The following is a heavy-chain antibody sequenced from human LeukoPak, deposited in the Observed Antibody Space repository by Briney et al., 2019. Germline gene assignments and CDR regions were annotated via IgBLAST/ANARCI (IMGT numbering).Heavy chain of an antibody. D-gene: IGHD5-18*01. J-gene: IGHJ4*02. V-gene: IGHV4-59*01. CDR2: IYYSGST. Sequence: PSETLSLTCTVSGGSTSSYYWSWIRQPPGKGLEWIGYIYYSGSTNYNPSLKSRVTISVDTSKNQFSLKLSSVTAADTAVYYCASGRSYGDPFDYWGQGTLVTVSS. CDR3: ASGRSYGDPFDY. CDR1: GGSTSSYY.